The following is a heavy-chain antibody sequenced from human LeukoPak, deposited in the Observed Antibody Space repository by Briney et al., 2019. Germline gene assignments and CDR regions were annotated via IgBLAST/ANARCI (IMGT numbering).Heavy chain of an antibody. CDR1: GGSISSYY. Sequence: PSETLSLTCTGSGGSISSYYWSWIRQPPGKGLEWIGYIYYSGSTNYNPSLKSRVTISVDTSKNQFSLKLSSVTAADTAVYYCARDYYDSSGYYPGAFDIWGQGTMVTVSS. D-gene: IGHD3-22*01. V-gene: IGHV4-59*01. CDR2: IYYSGST. CDR3: ARDYYDSSGYYPGAFDI. J-gene: IGHJ3*02.